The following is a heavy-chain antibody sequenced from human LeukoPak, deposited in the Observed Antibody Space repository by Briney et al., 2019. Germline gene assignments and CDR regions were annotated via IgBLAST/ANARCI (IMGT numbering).Heavy chain of an antibody. V-gene: IGHV1-69*13. Sequence: SVKVSCKASGGTFSSYAISWVRQAPGQGLEWMGGIIAIFGTANYAQKFQGRVTITADESTSTAYMELSSLRSEDTAVYYCARDIVVVPAAYYYYGMDFWGQGTTVTVSS. D-gene: IGHD2-2*01. CDR2: IIAIFGTA. CDR1: GGTFSSYA. CDR3: ARDIVVVPAAYYYYGMDF. J-gene: IGHJ6*02.